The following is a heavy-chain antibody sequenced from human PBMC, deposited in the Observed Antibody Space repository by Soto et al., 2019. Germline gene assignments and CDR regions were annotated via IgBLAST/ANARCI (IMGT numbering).Heavy chain of an antibody. CDR1: GFTFSSYW. V-gene: IGHV3-74*01. CDR2: INSDGSST. CDR3: ARGDTAMAPINYYYYYGMDV. J-gene: IGHJ6*02. Sequence: EVQLVESGGGLVQPGGSLRLSCAASGFTFSSYWMHWVRQDPGKGLVWVSRINSDGSSTSYADSVKGRFTISRDNAKNTLYLQMNSLRAEDTAVYYCARGDTAMAPINYYYYYGMDVWGQGTTVTVSS. D-gene: IGHD5-18*01.